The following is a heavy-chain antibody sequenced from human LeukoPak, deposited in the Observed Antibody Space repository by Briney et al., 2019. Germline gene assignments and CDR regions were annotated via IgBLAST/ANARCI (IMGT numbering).Heavy chain of an antibody. J-gene: IGHJ1*01. Sequence: GGSLRLSCVVSGFTFSSYWMTWVHQAPGKGLECVANIKQDGSEKYYVDSVKGRFTISRDNAQNSLYLQMNSLRAEDTAVYYCARQNRYSSSWYPTRYFQHWGQGTLVTVSS. CDR3: ARQNRYSSSWYPTRYFQH. CDR2: IKQDGSEK. V-gene: IGHV3-7*01. CDR1: GFTFSSYW. D-gene: IGHD6-13*01.